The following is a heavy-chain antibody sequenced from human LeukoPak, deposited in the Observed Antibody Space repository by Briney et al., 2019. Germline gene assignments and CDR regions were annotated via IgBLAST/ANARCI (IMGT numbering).Heavy chain of an antibody. CDR3: AKGYSMSC. CDR1: GDSVSNTTTA. D-gene: IGHD5-12*01. CDR2: TYYRSKWYH. J-gene: IGHJ4*02. Sequence: SQTLSLTCAISGDSVSNTTTAWNWIRQSPSRGLEWLGRTYYRSKWYHEYAISVRSRIIINSDTSKNQFSLHLNSVTSDDTAVYYCAKGYSMSCWGQGTLVTVSS. V-gene: IGHV6-1*01.